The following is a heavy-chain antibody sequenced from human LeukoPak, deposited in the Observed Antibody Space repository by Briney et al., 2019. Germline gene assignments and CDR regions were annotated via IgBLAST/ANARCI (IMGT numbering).Heavy chain of an antibody. CDR2: INPNSGGT. Sequence: GASVKVSCKASGYTFTGYYMHWVRQAPGQGLEWVGWINPNSGGTNYAQKFQGRVTMTRDTSISTAYMELSRLRSDDTAVYYCARESYTGYSSGWYGNWFDPWGQGTLVTVSS. V-gene: IGHV1-2*02. D-gene: IGHD6-19*01. J-gene: IGHJ5*02. CDR1: GYTFTGYY. CDR3: ARESYTGYSSGWYGNWFDP.